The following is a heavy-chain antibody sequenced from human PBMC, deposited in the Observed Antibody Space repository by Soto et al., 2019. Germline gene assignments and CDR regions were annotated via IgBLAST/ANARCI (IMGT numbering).Heavy chain of an antibody. CDR3: ARRLVRGGAFDF. CDR1: GGSFSGYY. D-gene: IGHD3-10*01. V-gene: IGHV4-34*01. Sequence: PSETLSLTCAVYGGSFSGYYWSWIRQPPGKGLEWIGEINHSGSTNYNPSLKSRVTISVDTSKNQFSLKLSSVTAADTAVYYCARRLVRGGAFDFWGQGTLVTVS. J-gene: IGHJ3*01. CDR2: INHSGST.